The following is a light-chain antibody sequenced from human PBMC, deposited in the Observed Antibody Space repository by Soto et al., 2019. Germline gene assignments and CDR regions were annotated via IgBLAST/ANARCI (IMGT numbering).Light chain of an antibody. Sequence: DIVLRQSQCTLSLSPGERATLSCRASQSVSSYLAWYQQKPGQAPRLLIYDASNRATGIPARFSGSGSGTDFTLTISSLEPEDFAVYYCQQRSNWPRTFGQGSMVDI. CDR3: QQRSNWPRT. CDR1: QSVSSY. V-gene: IGKV3-11*01. J-gene: IGKJ1*01. CDR2: DAS.